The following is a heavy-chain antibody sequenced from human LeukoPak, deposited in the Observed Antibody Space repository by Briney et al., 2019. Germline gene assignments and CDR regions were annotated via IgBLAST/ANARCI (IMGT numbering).Heavy chain of an antibody. CDR3: AREMRDYDFWSGYLDY. V-gene: IGHV1-18*01. D-gene: IGHD3-3*01. J-gene: IGHJ4*02. CDR1: GYTFTSYG. Sequence: ASVKVSCKASGYTFTSYGISWVRQAPGQGLEWMGWISAYNGNTNYAQKLQGRVTMTTDTSTSTAYMELRSLRSDDTAVYYCAREMRDYDFWSGYLDYWGQGTLVIVSS. CDR2: ISAYNGNT.